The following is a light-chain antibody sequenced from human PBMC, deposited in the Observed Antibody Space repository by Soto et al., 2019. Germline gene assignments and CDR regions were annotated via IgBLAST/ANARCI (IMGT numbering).Light chain of an antibody. CDR2: ASS. CDR1: QSVRNTY. J-gene: IGKJ4*01. Sequence: ELVLTQSPGTLSLSPGDSATLSCRASQSVRNTYLAWFQQKPGQAPRLLIYASSTRATGIPDRFSGSASGTDFTLTINRLEPEDFAVYYCQQCSDWPPITXGGGTKVDIK. V-gene: IGKV3D-20*02. CDR3: QQCSDWPPIT.